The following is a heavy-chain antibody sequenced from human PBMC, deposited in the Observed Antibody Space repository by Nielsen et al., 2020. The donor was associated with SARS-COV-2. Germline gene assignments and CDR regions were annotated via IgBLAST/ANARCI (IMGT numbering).Heavy chain of an antibody. CDR3: ARVRTKDGSGSYYKKITDFDY. V-gene: IGHV4-30-4*08. CDR2: IYYSGST. CDR1: GGSISSSSYY. J-gene: IGHJ4*02. D-gene: IGHD3-10*01. Sequence: SETLSLTCTVSGGSISSSSYYWGWIRQPPGKGLEWIGYIYYSGSTYYNPSLKSRVTISVDTSKNQFSLKLSSVTAADTAVYYCARVRTKDGSGSYYKKITDFDYWGQGTLVTVSS.